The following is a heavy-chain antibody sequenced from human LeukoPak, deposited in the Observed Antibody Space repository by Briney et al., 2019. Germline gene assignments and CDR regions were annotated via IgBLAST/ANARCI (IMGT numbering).Heavy chain of an antibody. CDR2: IYYSGST. CDR1: GGSISSSSYY. J-gene: IGHJ5*02. V-gene: IGHV4-39*07. D-gene: IGHD1-26*01. Sequence: SETLSLTCTVSGGSISSSSYYWGWIRQPPGKGLEWIGSIYYSGSTYYNPSLKSRVTISVDTSKNQFSLKLSSVTAADTAVYYCARDSEFGVGATTVPYNWFDPWGQGTLVTVSS. CDR3: ARDSEFGVGATTVPYNWFDP.